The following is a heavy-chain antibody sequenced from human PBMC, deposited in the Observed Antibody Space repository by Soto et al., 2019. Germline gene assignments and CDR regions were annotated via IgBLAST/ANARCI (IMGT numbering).Heavy chain of an antibody. CDR3: AKDQQVLSTNGVCYTTCFYGAFDI. CDR1: GFTFSSYA. J-gene: IGHJ3*02. V-gene: IGHV3-23*01. D-gene: IGHD2-8*01. Sequence: GGSLRLSCAASGFTFSSYAMSWVRQAPGKGLEWVSAISGSGGSTYYADSVKGRFTISRDNSKNTLYLQMNSLRAEDTAVYYCAKDQQVLSTNGVCYTTCFYGAFDIWGQGTMVTVSS. CDR2: ISGSGGST.